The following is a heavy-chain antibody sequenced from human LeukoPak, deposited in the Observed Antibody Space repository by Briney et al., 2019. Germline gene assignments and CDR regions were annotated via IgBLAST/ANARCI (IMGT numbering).Heavy chain of an antibody. CDR2: ISSGGTDE. CDR3: ARDSTYYYDSGSSGPHYFDN. CDR1: GFTFSTYA. Sequence: PGRSLRLSCAASGFTFSTYAMHWVRQAPGKGLEGVSLISSGGTDEYYADSVKGRFTISRDNSKNTLYLQLNSLRAEDTAVYYCARDSTYYYDSGSSGPHYFDNWGQGTLVTVSS. J-gene: IGHJ4*02. D-gene: IGHD3-10*01. V-gene: IGHV3-30*01.